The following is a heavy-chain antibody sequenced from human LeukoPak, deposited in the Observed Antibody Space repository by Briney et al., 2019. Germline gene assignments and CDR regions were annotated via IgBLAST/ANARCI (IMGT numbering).Heavy chain of an antibody. CDR2: INHSGST. Sequence: SETLSLTYAVYGGSFSGYYWSWIRHPPGKGLEWIGEINHSGSTNYNPSLKSRVTISVDTSKNQFSLKLSSVTAADTAVYYCARRPYYYGSGTGLIDPWGQGTLVTVSS. D-gene: IGHD3-10*01. V-gene: IGHV4-34*01. CDR1: GGSFSGYY. CDR3: ARRPYYYGSGTGLIDP. J-gene: IGHJ5*02.